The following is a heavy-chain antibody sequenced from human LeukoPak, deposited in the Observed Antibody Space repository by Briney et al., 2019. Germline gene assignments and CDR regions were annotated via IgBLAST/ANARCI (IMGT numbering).Heavy chain of an antibody. CDR2: ISYDGSNK. V-gene: IGHV3-30*04. CDR1: GFTFSSYA. Sequence: PGGSLRLSCAASGFTFSSYAMHWVRQAPGKGLEWVAVISYDGSNKYYADSVKGRFTISRDNSKNTLYLQMNSLRAEDTAVHYCAREHRWLQSHFDYWGQGTLVTVSS. D-gene: IGHD5-24*01. J-gene: IGHJ4*02. CDR3: AREHRWLQSHFDY.